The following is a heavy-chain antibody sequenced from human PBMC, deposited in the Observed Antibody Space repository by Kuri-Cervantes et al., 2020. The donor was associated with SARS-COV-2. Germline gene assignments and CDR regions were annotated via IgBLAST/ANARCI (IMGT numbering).Heavy chain of an antibody. CDR3: ARDPNANHNNWFDP. CDR1: GFTFSSYS. Sequence: GGSLRLSCAASGFTFSSYSMNWVRQAPGKGLEWVSSISSSSSYIYYADSVKGRFTISRDNAKNSLYLQMNSLRAEDTAVYYCARDPNANHNNWFDPWGQGTLVTVSS. D-gene: IGHD4/OR15-4a*01. CDR2: ISSSSSYI. V-gene: IGHV3-21*01. J-gene: IGHJ5*02.